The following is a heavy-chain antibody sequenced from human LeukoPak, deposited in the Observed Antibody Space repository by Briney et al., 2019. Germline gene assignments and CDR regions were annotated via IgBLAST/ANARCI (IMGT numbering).Heavy chain of an antibody. V-gene: IGHV3-23*03. CDR2: VYAGGTSA. CDR1: GFNFGGFA. D-gene: IGHD3-3*01. Sequence: GGSLRLSCTASGFNFGGFAMAWVRQAPGRGLDWVSGVYAGGTSAKYPDSVEGRFTVSRDNAKNSLYLQMNSLRVEDTAVYYCAKIYNLLSGYYRDYWGQGTLVTVSS. J-gene: IGHJ4*02. CDR3: AKIYNLLSGYYRDY.